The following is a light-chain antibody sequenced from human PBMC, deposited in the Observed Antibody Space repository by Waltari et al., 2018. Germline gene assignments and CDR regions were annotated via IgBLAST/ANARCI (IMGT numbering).Light chain of an antibody. CDR1: QSVRTY. J-gene: IGKJ4*01. CDR2: AAS. Sequence: SSRASQSVRTYLAWYQHKPRQAPRLLISAASNRHTGIPASFVCSGSGTDFTLTISSLEPEDFALYYCQERSNWPGGSFGGGTKVAIK. V-gene: IGKV3-11*01. CDR3: QERSNWPGGS.